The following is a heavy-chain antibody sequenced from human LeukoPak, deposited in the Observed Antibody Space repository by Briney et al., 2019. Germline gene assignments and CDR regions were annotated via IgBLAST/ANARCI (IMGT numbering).Heavy chain of an antibody. CDR3: ARGFPHDAFDI. CDR2: IYTSAST. J-gene: IGHJ3*02. CDR1: GCSISSGSYD. V-gene: IGHV4-61*09. Sequence: ASQTLSLTCTGSGCSISSGSYDWSWIRQPAGKGLEWIGHIYTSASTNYNPSLKSRVTISVDTSKNQFSLKLSSVTAADTAVYYCARGFPHDAFDIWGQGTMVTVSP.